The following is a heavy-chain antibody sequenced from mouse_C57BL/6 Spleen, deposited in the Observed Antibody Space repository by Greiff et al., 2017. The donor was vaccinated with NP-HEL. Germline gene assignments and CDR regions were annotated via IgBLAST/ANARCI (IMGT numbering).Heavy chain of an antibody. Sequence: QVQLQQPGTELVKPGASVKLSCKASGYTLISYWMHWVKQRPGQGLEWIGNINPSNGGTNYNEKFKSKATLTVDKSSSTAYMQLSSLTSEDSAVYYCARAGTRAYFDYWGQGTTLTVSS. CDR2: INPSNGGT. D-gene: IGHD4-1*01. V-gene: IGHV1-53*01. CDR1: GYTLISYW. J-gene: IGHJ2*01. CDR3: ARAGTRAYFDY.